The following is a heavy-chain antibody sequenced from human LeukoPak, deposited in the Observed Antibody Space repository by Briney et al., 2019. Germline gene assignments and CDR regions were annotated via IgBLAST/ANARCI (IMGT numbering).Heavy chain of an antibody. D-gene: IGHD6-13*01. CDR3: ATGIGQQLPHYYYYGMDV. J-gene: IGHJ6*02. CDR2: FDPEDGET. V-gene: IGHV1-24*01. CDR1: GYTLTELS. Sequence: ASVKVSCKVSGYTLTELSMHWVRQAPGKGLEWMGGFDPEDGETIYAQKFQGRVTMTEDTSTDTAYMELSSLRSEDTAVYYCATGIGQQLPHYYYYGMDVWGQGTTVTVSS.